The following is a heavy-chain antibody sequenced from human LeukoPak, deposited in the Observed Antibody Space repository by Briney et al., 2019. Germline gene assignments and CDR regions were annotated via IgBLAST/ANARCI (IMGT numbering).Heavy chain of an antibody. CDR3: ATHERSTWYGDLDY. V-gene: IGHV4-34*01. Sequence: PSETLSLTCAVYGGSFSGYYWSWIRQPPGKGLEWIGEINHSGSTNYNPSLKSRVTISVDTSKNQFSLKLSSVTAADTAVYYCATHERSTWYGDLDYWGQGTLVTVSS. D-gene: IGHD6-13*01. J-gene: IGHJ4*02. CDR1: GGSFSGYY. CDR2: INHSGST.